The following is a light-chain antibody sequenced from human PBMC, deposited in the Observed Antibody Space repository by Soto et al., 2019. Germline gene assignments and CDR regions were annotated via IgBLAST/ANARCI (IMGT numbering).Light chain of an antibody. J-gene: IGKJ2*01. CDR3: QHYNGDSRT. CDR2: KAS. Sequence: DIQMPQSPSTLSASVGDTVTITCRASESISSWLDWHQQKPGKAPNLLIYKASSLESGVPSRFSGSGSGTEFTLTISSLQPDDFATYYCQHYNGDSRTFGQGTKLEIK. CDR1: ESISSW. V-gene: IGKV1-5*03.